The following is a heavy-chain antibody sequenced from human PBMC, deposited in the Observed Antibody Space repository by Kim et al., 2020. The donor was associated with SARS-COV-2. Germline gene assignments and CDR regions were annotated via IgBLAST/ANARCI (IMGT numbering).Heavy chain of an antibody. J-gene: IGHJ6*01. Sequence: GGSLRLSCVVSGFTFSDYYMSWIRQAPGKGLEWLSYISSSSSDTKYADSVKGRFTVSRDNAKNLLYLQMNSLRGEDTAVYYCARDNEKSVGRYHGMDVWG. CDR3: ARDNEKSVGRYHGMDV. D-gene: IGHD1-26*01. CDR2: ISSSSSDT. V-gene: IGHV3-11*06. CDR1: GFTFSDYY.